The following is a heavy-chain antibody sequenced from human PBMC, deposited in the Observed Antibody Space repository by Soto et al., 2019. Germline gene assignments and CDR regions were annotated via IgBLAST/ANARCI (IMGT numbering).Heavy chain of an antibody. CDR1: GYTFTSYD. D-gene: IGHD4-17*01. CDR2: MNPNSGNT. CDR3: ASNYGDDYYYYYYMHV. V-gene: IGHV1-8*01. J-gene: IGHJ6*03. Sequence: QVQLVQSGAEVKKPGASVKVSCKASGYTFTSYDINWVRQATGQGLEWMGWMNPNSGNTGYAQKFQGRVTMTRNTSMSTAYMELSSLVSEDTAVYYCASNYGDDYYYYYYMHVWGKGTTVTVSS.